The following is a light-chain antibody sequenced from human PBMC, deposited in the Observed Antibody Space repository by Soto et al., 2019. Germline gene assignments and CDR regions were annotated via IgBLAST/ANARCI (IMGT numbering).Light chain of an antibody. J-gene: IGLJ2*01. Sequence: QSVLTQPPSASGTPGQRVTVSCSGSSSNIGSNTVNWYQHLPGTAPKLLIYNINQRPSGVPDRFSGSKSGTSASLAISGLQSEDEADYFCAAWDDSLDVLIFGGGTQLPVL. CDR3: AAWDDSLDVLI. CDR1: SSNIGSNT. CDR2: NIN. V-gene: IGLV1-44*01.